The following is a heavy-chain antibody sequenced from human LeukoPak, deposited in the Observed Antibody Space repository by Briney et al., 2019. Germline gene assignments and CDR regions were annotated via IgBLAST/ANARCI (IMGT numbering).Heavy chain of an antibody. CDR2: ITSSSSYI. J-gene: IGHJ6*03. V-gene: IGHV3-21*01. D-gene: IGHD6-19*01. Sequence: NPGGSLRLSCAASGFTFSTYSMNWVRQAPGKGLEWVSSITSSSSYIKYADSVKGRFTISRDNAENSLYLQMNSLRAEDTAVYYCARVKAGATIENFYYYYMDVWGKGTTVTVSS. CDR3: ARVKAGATIENFYYYYMDV. CDR1: GFTFSTYS.